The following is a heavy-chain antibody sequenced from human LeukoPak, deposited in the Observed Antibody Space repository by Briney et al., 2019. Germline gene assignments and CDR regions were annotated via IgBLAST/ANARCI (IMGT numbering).Heavy chain of an antibody. V-gene: IGHV1-2*02. CDR1: GYTFTGYY. J-gene: IGHJ3*02. D-gene: IGHD1-1*01. CDR3: ARSFNWNDPLNDAFDI. Sequence: ASVKVSCKASGYTFTGYYMHWVRQAPGQGLEWMGWINPNSGGTNYAQRFQGRVTMTLDTSISTAYMELIRLRSDDTAVYFCARSFNWNDPLNDAFDIWGQGTMVTVSS. CDR2: INPNSGGT.